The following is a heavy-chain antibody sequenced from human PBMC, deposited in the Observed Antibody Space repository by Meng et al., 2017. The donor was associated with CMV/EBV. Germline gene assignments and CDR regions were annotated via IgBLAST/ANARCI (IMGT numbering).Heavy chain of an antibody. D-gene: IGHD3-16*01. J-gene: IGHJ4*02. CDR1: GGSVSSGSYY. CDR3: ARVCLDRTTRPIEYFDY. Sequence: SETLSLTCTVSGGSVSSGSYYWSWIRQPPGKGLEWIGYIYYSGSTNYNPSLKSRVTISVDTSKNQFSLKLSSVTAADTAVYYCARVCLDRTTRPIEYFDYWGQGTLVTVSS. CDR2: IYYSGST. V-gene: IGHV4-61*01.